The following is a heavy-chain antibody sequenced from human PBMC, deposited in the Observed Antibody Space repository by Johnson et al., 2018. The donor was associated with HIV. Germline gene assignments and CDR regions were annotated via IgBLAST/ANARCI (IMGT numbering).Heavy chain of an antibody. CDR3: AKDMGYSSSYDDFDI. V-gene: IGHV3-9*01. CDR2: ISWNSGSI. Sequence: VQLVESEGGLVQPGRSLRLSCAASGFTFDDYAMHWVRQAPGKGLEWVSGISWNSGSIGYADSVKGRFTISRDNAKNSLYLQMNSLRAEDTALYYCAKDMGYSSSYDDFDIWGQGTMVTVSS. D-gene: IGHD6-6*01. J-gene: IGHJ3*02. CDR1: GFTFDDYA.